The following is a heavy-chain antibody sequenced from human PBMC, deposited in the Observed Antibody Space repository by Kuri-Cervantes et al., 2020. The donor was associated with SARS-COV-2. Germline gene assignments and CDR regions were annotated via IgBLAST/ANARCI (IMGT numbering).Heavy chain of an antibody. J-gene: IGHJ4*02. Sequence: GESLKISCAASGFTFSSYGMHWVRQAPGKGLEWVAVIRYDGSDKYYADSVKGRFTISRDSSKNTLYLQMNSLRAEDTAVYYCAKGSASWASYIDNWGQGTLVTVSS. D-gene: IGHD2-2*01. CDR3: AKGSASWASYIDN. CDR1: GFTFSSYG. V-gene: IGHV3-30*02. CDR2: IRYDGSDK.